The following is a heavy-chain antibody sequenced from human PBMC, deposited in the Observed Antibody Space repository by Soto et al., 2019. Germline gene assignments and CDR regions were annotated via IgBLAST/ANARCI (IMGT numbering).Heavy chain of an antibody. CDR3: AKDLEYYYDSSVLGGVDY. J-gene: IGHJ4*02. V-gene: IGHV3-30*18. D-gene: IGHD3-22*01. CDR2: ISYDGSNK. CDR1: GFTFSSYG. Sequence: GGSLRLSCAASGFTFSSYGMHWVRQAPGKGLEWVAVISYDGSNKYYADSVKGRFTISRDNSKNTLYLQMNSLRAEDTAVYYCAKDLEYYYDSSVLGGVDYWGQGTLVTVSS.